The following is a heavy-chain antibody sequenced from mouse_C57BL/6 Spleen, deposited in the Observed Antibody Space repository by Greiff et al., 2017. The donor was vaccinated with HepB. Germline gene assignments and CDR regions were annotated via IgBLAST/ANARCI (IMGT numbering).Heavy chain of an antibody. CDR1: GYTFTSYT. V-gene: IGHV1-4*01. J-gene: IGHJ2*01. CDR2: INPSSGYT. Sequence: VHLVESGAELARPGASVKMSCKASGYTFTSYTMHWVKQRPGQGLEWIGYINPSSGYTKYNQKFKDKATLTADKSSSTAYMQLSSLTSEDSAVYYCARESFYYGSSPDSFDYWGQGTTLTVSS. D-gene: IGHD1-1*01. CDR3: ARESFYYGSSPDSFDY.